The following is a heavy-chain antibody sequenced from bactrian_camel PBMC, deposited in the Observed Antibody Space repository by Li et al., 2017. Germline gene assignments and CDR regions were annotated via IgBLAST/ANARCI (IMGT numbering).Heavy chain of an antibody. D-gene: IGHD5*01. J-gene: IGHJ4*01. V-gene: IGHV3S55*01. CDR1: ALTPSGYC. CDR3: AAGGCWGAWTTTWYQPQGYNY. Sequence: HVQLAESGGGSVQAGGNLTLSCATPALTPSGYCMGWFRRLPGQEREGVAAIAGDGRTDYADSVKGRFTISRDKNTMYLQMNSLKPEDTAMYYCAAGGCWGAWTTTWYQPQGYNYWGEGTQVTVS. CDR2: IAGDGRT.